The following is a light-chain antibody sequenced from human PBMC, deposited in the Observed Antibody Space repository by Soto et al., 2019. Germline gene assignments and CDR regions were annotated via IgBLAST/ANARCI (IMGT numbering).Light chain of an antibody. J-gene: IGLJ2*01. Sequence: QSALTQPASVSGSPGQSITISCTGTSSDVGGYNYVSWYQQHPGKAPKLIIYDVSNRPSGVSKRFSGSKSGNTAALTISGLQAEDEADYYCSSYTSSSSVVFGGGTKVTVL. CDR1: SSDVGGYNY. V-gene: IGLV2-14*01. CDR2: DVS. CDR3: SSYTSSSSVV.